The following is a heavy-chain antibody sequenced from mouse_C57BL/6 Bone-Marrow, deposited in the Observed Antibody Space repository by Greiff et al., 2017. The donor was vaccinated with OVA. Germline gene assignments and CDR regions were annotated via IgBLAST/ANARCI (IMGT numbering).Heavy chain of an antibody. CDR1: GYAFSSYW. CDR3: ARERNYYGSSPMDY. V-gene: IGHV1-80*01. Sequence: QVQLQQSGAELVKPGASVKLSCKASGYAFSSYWMNWVKQRPGKGLEWIGQIYPGDGDTNYNGKFKGKATLTADNSSSTAYMQLSSLTSEDSAVYFCARERNYYGSSPMDYWGQGTSVTVSS. J-gene: IGHJ4*01. CDR2: IYPGDGDT. D-gene: IGHD1-1*01.